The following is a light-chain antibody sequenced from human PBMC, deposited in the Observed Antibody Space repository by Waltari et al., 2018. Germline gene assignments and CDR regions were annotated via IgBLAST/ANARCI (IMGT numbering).Light chain of an antibody. CDR3: CSYAGSYTFV. Sequence: QSALTQPRSVSGSLGQSVTISCTGTGSDIGGYNYGSWYQQHPDKVPKLIIFDVAKRPSGVPDRFSGSKSGNTASLTISGLQAEDEADYYCCSYAGSYTFVFGVGTKVSVV. J-gene: IGLJ1*01. CDR2: DVA. V-gene: IGLV2-11*01. CDR1: GSDIGGYNY.